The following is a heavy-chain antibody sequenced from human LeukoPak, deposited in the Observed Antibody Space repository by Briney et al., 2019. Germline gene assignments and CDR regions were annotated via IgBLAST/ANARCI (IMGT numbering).Heavy chain of an antibody. D-gene: IGHD6-19*01. J-gene: IGHJ4*02. V-gene: IGHV3-66*01. CDR2: IYSGGST. CDR3: ARGLAVAGTGFDY. Sequence: GGSLRLSCAASGFTFSNYWMHWVRQAPGKGLEWVTIIYSGGSTYYADSVKGRFTISRDNSKKTLYLQMNSLRAEDTAVYYCARGLAVAGTGFDYWGQGALVTVSS. CDR1: GFTFSNYW.